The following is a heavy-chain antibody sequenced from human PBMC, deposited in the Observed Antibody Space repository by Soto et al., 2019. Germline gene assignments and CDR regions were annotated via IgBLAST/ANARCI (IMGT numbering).Heavy chain of an antibody. J-gene: IGHJ5*02. D-gene: IGHD4-4*01. CDR2: IYFSGST. V-gene: IGHV4-61*01. CDR1: QDCVNSASFY. CDR3: ARVNSAPKSTHP. Sequence: SETASLGCAVSQDCVNSASFYWIGIRQAPGKGLEWIGFIYFSGSTNYNPSLKSRVTMSLDTSKNQFSLKLRSVTPADTAVYFCARVNSAPKSTHPWGKRSLLTRSS.